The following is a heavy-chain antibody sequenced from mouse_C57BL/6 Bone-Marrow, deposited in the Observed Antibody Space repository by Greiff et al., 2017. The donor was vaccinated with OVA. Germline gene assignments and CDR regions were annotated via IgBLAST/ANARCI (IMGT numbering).Heavy chain of an antibody. CDR1: GYSITSGYY. CDR3: ARDGDYDDPFAY. J-gene: IGHJ3*01. V-gene: IGHV3-6*01. D-gene: IGHD2-4*01. Sequence: ESGPGLVKPSQSLSLTCSVTGYSITSGYYWNWIRQFPGNKLEWMGYISYDGSNNYNPSLKNRISITRDTSKNQFFLKLNSVTTEDTATYYCARDGDYDDPFAYWGQGTLVTVSA. CDR2: ISYDGSN.